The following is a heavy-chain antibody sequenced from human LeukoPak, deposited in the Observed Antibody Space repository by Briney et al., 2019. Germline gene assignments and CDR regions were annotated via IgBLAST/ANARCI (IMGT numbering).Heavy chain of an antibody. Sequence: HPGGSLRLSCAASGFTFSSSWMAWVRQAPGEGLEWVANIKPDGSEGSYVDSVKGRFTISRDNAKNSLFLQMISLRAEDTAVYYCARDRGYKSFDYWGQGALVTVSS. CDR1: GFTFSSSW. D-gene: IGHD3-10*01. V-gene: IGHV3-7*04. J-gene: IGHJ4*02. CDR3: ARDRGYKSFDY. CDR2: IKPDGSEG.